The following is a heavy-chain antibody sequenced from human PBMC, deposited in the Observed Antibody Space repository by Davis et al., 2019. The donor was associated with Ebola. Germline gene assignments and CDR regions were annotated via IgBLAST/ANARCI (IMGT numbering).Heavy chain of an antibody. V-gene: IGHV3-20*04. CDR1: GFTFDDYA. D-gene: IGHD3-9*01. J-gene: IGHJ5*02. CDR2: INWNGGST. Sequence: GESLKISCAASGFTFDDYAMTWVRQAPGKGLEWVSGINWNGGSTGYADSVKGRFTISRDNAKNSLYLEMSSLRAEDTASYYCARVNAVTGYSRFDPWGQGTLVTVSS. CDR3: ARVNAVTGYSRFDP.